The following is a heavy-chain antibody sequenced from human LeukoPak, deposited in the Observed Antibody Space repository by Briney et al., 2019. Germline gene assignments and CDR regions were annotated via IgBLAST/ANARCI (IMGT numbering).Heavy chain of an antibody. J-gene: IGHJ3*02. V-gene: IGHV3-7*01. Sequence: GGSLRLSCAASGFTFSSYGMHWVRQAPGKGLEWVANIKQDGSEKYYVDSVKGRFTISRDNAKNSLYLQMNSLRAEDTAVYYCARVDIVVVPAAKWPAFDIWGQGTMVTVSS. CDR3: ARVDIVVVPAAKWPAFDI. D-gene: IGHD2-2*01. CDR1: GFTFSSYG. CDR2: IKQDGSEK.